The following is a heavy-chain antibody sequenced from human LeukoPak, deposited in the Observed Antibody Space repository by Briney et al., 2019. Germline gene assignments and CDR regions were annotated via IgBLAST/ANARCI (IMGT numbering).Heavy chain of an antibody. CDR2: MNPNSGNT. D-gene: IGHD5-12*01. CDR1: GYTFTSYD. CDR3: ARVVATINDYYYYGMDV. J-gene: IGHJ6*02. V-gene: IGHV1-8*01. Sequence: ASVKVSCKASGYTFTSYDINWVRQATGQGLEWMGWMNPNSGNTGYAQKFQGRVTMTRNTSISTAYMELSSLRSEDTAMYYCARVVATINDYYYYGMDVWGQGTTVTVSS.